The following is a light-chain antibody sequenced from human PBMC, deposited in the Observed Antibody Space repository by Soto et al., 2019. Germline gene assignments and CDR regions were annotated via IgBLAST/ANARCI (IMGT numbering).Light chain of an antibody. J-gene: IGKJ2*01. V-gene: IGKV1-39*01. CDR2: TSG. Sequence: IQMTQSPSSLSASVGDRVTITCRASQRITTYLNWYQQKPGNAPKLLITTSGTLQRGVPSIFTGSGSGTDFTLTITSLQREHFATYFCQQTYSTPYTFGLGTKLEIK. CDR3: QQTYSTPYT. CDR1: QRITTY.